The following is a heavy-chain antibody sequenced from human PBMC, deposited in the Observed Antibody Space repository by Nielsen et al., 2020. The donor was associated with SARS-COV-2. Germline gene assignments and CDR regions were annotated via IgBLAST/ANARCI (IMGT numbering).Heavy chain of an antibody. D-gene: IGHD5-12*01. J-gene: IGHJ6*02. V-gene: IGHV1-3*01. CDR1: GYTFTSYA. Sequence: ASVKVSCKASGYTFTSYAMHWVRQAPGQRLEWMGWINAGNGNTKYSQKLQGRVTMTTDTSTSTAYMELRSLRSDDTAVYYCARCGYVDYYGMDVWGQGTTVTVSS. CDR3: ARCGYVDYYGMDV. CDR2: INAGNGNT.